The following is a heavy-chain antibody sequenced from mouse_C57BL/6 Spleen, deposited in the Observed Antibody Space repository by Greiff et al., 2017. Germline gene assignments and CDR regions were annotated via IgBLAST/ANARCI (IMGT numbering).Heavy chain of an antibody. CDR1: GYTFTSYD. CDR2: IYPRDGST. J-gene: IGHJ1*03. Sequence: VQGVESGPELVKPGASVKLSCKASGYTFTSYDINWVKQRPGQGLEWIGWIYPRDGSTKYNEKFKGKATLTVDTSSSTAYMELHSLTSEDAAVYFCARASTGGYYGVWGTGTTVTVSS. V-gene: IGHV1-85*01. D-gene: IGHD1-1*01. CDR3: ARASTGGYYGV.